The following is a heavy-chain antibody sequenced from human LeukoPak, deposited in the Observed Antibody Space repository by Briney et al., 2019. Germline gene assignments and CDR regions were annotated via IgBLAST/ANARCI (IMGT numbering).Heavy chain of an antibody. V-gene: IGHV3-11*01. J-gene: IGHJ6*03. CDR3: ARVATPPSGYHYYYMDV. D-gene: IGHD2-15*01. Sequence: GGSLRLSCAASGFTFSDYYMSWIRQAPGKGLEWVSSISSSGSTIYYADSVKGRFTISRDNAKNSLYLQMNSLRAEDTAVYYCARVATPPSGYHYYYMDVWGKGTTVTISS. CDR2: ISSSGSTI. CDR1: GFTFSDYY.